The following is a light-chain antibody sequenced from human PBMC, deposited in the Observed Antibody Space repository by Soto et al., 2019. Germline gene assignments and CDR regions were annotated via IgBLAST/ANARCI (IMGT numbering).Light chain of an antibody. CDR1: ENIKNW. CDR3: QQSDVHPKR. Sequence: VQMTQSPYKMAASVGDRVTITCRASENIKNWLAWYPQTPGKAPKVLISDASRLETGVPSRFSGSGYGTDFTLTITSLQTDDFGTYRCQQSDVHPKRFGQRTKV. V-gene: IGKV1-5*01. J-gene: IGKJ1*01. CDR2: DAS.